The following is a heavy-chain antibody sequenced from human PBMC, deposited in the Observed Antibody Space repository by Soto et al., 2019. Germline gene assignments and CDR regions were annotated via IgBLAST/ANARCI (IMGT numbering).Heavy chain of an antibody. CDR2: INTDGTNT. Sequence: PGGSLRISFATTGFTFNRHLLTWVRHTPGKGLVWVSHINTDGTNTNYADSVKGRFTISRDNAKSTLFLQMNSLRDEYTAVYYCASEFCSGGNCDTYYF. J-gene: IGHJ2*01. V-gene: IGHV3-74*01. D-gene: IGHD2-15*01. CDR1: GFTFNRHL. CDR3: ASEFCSGGNCDTYYF.